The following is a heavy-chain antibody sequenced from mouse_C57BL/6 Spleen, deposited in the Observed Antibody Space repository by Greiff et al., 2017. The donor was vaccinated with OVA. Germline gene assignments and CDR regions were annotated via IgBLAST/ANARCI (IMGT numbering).Heavy chain of an antibody. CDR2: ISSGSSTI. D-gene: IGHD1-1*02. CDR1: GFTFSDYG. Sequence: EVKLVESGGGLVKPGGSLKLSCAASGFTFSDYGMHWVRQAPEKGLEWVAYISSGSSTIYYADTVKGRFTISRDNAKNTLFLQMTSLRSEDTAMYYCAREGLSYWYFDVWGTGTTVTVSS. CDR3: AREGLSYWYFDV. J-gene: IGHJ1*03. V-gene: IGHV5-17*01.